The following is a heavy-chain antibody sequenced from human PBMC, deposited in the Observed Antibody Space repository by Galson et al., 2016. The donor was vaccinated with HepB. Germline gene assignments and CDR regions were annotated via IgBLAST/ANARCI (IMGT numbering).Heavy chain of an antibody. V-gene: IGHV3-7*01. D-gene: IGHD4-17*01. J-gene: IGHJ5*02. CDR3: ARSGEPS. CDR2: INQDGIEK. CDR1: GFTFSSYW. Sequence: SLRLSCATSGFTFSSYWMTWVRQAPGKGPEWVANINQDGIEKYYVGSVEGRFPISRDNAKNSLYLQMDSLRAEDTAVYYCARSGEPSWGQGTLVTVSS.